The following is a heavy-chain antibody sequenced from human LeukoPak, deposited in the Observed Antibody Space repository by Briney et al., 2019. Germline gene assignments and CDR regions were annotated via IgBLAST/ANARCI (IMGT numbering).Heavy chain of an antibody. CDR3: ARGEDYYYYGMDV. CDR1: GGSFSGYY. Sequence: SETLSLTCAVYGGSFSGYYWSWIRQPPGKGLEWIGEINHSGSTNYNPSLKSRVTISVDTSKNQFSLKLSSVTAADTAVYYCARGEDYYYYGMDVWGQGTTVTVSS. V-gene: IGHV4-34*01. J-gene: IGHJ6*02. CDR2: INHSGST.